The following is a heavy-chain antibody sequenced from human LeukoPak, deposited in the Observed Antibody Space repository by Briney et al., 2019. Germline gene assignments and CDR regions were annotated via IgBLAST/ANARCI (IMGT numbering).Heavy chain of an antibody. J-gene: IGHJ5*02. CDR1: GYTFTIYG. Sequence: ASVTVSFTSSGYTFTIYGISWVRQGPGQGLEWMGWISAYNGKTNYAQKLQSRVTMTTDTSTSTAYMELRSLRSDDTAVYYCARWECGGDWSLYTWFNPGGQGTLVTVSS. CDR2: ISAYNGKT. D-gene: IGHD2-21*02. V-gene: IGHV1-18*01. CDR3: ARWECGGDWSLYTWFNP.